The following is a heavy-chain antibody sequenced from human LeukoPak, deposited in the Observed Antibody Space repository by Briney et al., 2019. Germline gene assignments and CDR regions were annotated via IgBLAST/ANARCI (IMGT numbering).Heavy chain of an antibody. CDR3: ARDGADAGAFDI. J-gene: IGHJ3*02. Sequence: SETLSLTCTVSGGSISSSSYYWGWIRQPPGKGLEWIGSIYYSGSTYYNPSLKSRVTISVDTSKNQFSLKLSSVTAADTAVYYCARDGADAGAFDIWGQGTMVTVSS. CDR1: GGSISSSSYY. V-gene: IGHV4-39*07. D-gene: IGHD3-16*01. CDR2: IYYSGST.